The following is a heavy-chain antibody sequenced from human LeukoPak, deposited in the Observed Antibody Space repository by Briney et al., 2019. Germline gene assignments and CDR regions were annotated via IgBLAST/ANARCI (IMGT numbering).Heavy chain of an antibody. D-gene: IGHD3-9*01. J-gene: IGHJ4*02. CDR2: ISGDGGST. Sequence: PGGSLRLSCAASGFTFDDYAMHWVRQAPGKGLEWVSLISGDGGSTYYADSVKGRFTISRDNSKNSLYLQMTSLRTEDTALYYCAKDTAILTPYFFDCWGQGTLVTVSS. CDR3: AKDTAILTPYFFDC. CDR1: GFTFDDYA. V-gene: IGHV3-43*02.